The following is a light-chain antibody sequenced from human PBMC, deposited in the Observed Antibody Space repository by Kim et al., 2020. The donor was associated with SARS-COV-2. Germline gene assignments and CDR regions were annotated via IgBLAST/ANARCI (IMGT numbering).Light chain of an antibody. J-gene: IGKJ3*01. CDR2: DAS. CDR3: QQRGYWPAT. Sequence: PGERATLSCRASQIVSSYLAWYQQKPDQAPRLLIYDASNRATGIPARFSGSGSGTDFTLTISSLEPEDFAVYYCQQRGYWPATFGPGTKVDIK. V-gene: IGKV3-11*01. CDR1: QIVSSY.